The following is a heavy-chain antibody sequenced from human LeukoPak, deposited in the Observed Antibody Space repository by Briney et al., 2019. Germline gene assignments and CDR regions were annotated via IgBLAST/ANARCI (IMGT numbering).Heavy chain of an antibody. CDR2: FDREDGET. CDR1: GYTLTELS. D-gene: IGHD2-15*01. CDR3: ALGYCSGGSCYSAWFDP. Sequence: ASVKVSCKVSGYTLTELSMHWVRQAPGKGLEWMGGFDREDGETIYAQKFQGRVTMTEDTSTDTAYMELSSLRSEDTAVYYCALGYCSGGSCYSAWFDPWGQGTLVTVSS. V-gene: IGHV1-24*01. J-gene: IGHJ5*02.